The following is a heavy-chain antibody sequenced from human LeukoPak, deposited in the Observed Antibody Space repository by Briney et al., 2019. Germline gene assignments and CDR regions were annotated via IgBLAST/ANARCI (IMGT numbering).Heavy chain of an antibody. CDR2: ISGSGGST. D-gene: IGHD4-11*01. V-gene: IGHV3-23*01. Sequence: PGGSLRLSCAASGFTFSSYAMSWVRQAPGKGLEWVSAISGSGGSTYYADSVKGRFTISRDNSKNTLYLQMNSLRAEDTAVYYCAKVHDYSNYGTPFDYWGQGTLVTVSS. CDR3: AKVHDYSNYGTPFDY. CDR1: GFTFSSYA. J-gene: IGHJ4*02.